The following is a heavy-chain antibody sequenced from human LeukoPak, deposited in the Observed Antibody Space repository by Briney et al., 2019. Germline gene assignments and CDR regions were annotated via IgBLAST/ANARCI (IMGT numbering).Heavy chain of an antibody. J-gene: IGHJ4*02. V-gene: IGHV3-23*01. CDR2: ISGSGSST. CDR3: ARRPGN. CDR1: GFTFSNYA. D-gene: IGHD1-14*01. Sequence: GGSLRLSCAASGFTFSNYAMTWVRQAPGKGLEWVSGISGSGSSTYYADSVKGRFTISRDSSKNTLFLQMNDLTVEDTARYYCARRPGNWGQGILVTVSS.